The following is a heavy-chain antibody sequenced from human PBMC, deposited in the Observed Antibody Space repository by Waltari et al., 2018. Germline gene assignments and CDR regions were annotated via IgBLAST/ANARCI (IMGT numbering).Heavy chain of an antibody. Sequence: DVQLVQSGAEVKQPGESLMISCKGSGYSFTIYCIAWLRPMPGKGLEWMGIIYPGDSDTRYSPSFQGQVTISADKSISTAYLQWSSLKASDTAMYYCARATIAAVSLGSFDIWGQGTMVTVSS. D-gene: IGHD6-13*01. CDR2: IYPGDSDT. J-gene: IGHJ3*02. CDR3: ARATIAAVSLGSFDI. V-gene: IGHV5-51*03. CDR1: GYSFTIYC.